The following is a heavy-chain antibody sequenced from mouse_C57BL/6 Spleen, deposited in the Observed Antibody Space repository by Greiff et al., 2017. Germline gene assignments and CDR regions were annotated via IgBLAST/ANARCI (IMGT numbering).Heavy chain of an antibody. D-gene: IGHD1-1*01. V-gene: IGHV1-64*01. CDR3: SGSSFRNYFDY. Sequence: QVQLQQPGAELVKPGASVKLSCKASGYTFTSYWMHWVKQRPGQGLEWIGMIHPNSGSTNYNEKFKSKATLTVDKSSSTAYMQRSSLTSEDSAVYYCSGSSFRNYFDYWGQGTSLTVSS. CDR2: IHPNSGST. CDR1: GYTFTSYW. J-gene: IGHJ2*02.